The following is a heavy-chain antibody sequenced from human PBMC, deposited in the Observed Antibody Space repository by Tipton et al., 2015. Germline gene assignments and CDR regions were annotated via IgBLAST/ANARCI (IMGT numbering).Heavy chain of an antibody. CDR1: GFSFSTSD. CDR2: IWYDGSNQ. V-gene: IGHV3-33*06. Sequence: SLRLSCAASGFSFSTSDMYWVRQAPGKGLEWVALIWYDGSNQYYADSVKGRFTISRDNSKNTLYLQMNSLRVGDTGVYYCAKDRSWLQQCRDYWGQGTLVTVSS. D-gene: IGHD5-18*01. J-gene: IGHJ4*02. CDR3: AKDRSWLQQCRDY.